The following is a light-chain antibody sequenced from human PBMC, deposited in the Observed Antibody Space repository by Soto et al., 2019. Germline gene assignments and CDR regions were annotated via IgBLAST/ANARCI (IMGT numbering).Light chain of an antibody. CDR2: SNN. CDR3: AAWDDSLNGVV. CDR1: SSNIGTNT. J-gene: IGLJ2*01. Sequence: QSVLTQPPSASGTPGQRVTVSCSGSSSNIGTNTVNWYQQFPGTAPKLLIYSNNQRPSGVPDRFSGSKSGTSASLAISWLQSEDEADYYCAAWDDSLNGVVFGGGTKLTVL. V-gene: IGLV1-44*01.